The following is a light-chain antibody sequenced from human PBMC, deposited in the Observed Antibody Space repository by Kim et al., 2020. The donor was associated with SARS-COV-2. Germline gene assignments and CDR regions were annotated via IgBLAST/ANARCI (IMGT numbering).Light chain of an antibody. Sequence: ASVGDRVTITCRASQSISNYLNWYQQKPGKAPKLLIYDASSLQSGVPSRFSGSGSGTDFTFTISSLQPEDFTTYYCQQSYSTPLTFGGGTKVDIK. V-gene: IGKV1-39*01. CDR3: QQSYSTPLT. CDR2: DAS. J-gene: IGKJ4*01. CDR1: QSISNY.